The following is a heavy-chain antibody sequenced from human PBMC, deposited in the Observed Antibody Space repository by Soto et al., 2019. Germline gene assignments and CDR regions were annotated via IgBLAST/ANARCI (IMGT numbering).Heavy chain of an antibody. CDR2: IDPSDSYT. CDR1: GYRFTSYW. CDR3: VRHKRYSYYVMDA. Sequence: PGYSLKISCKGSGYRFTSYWISWVRQMPGKGLEWMGRIDPSDSYTNYSPSFQGHVTISADKSISTAYLQWSSLKASDTAMYYCVRHKRYSYYVMDAWGKGTTVTVS. J-gene: IGHJ6*04. V-gene: IGHV5-10-1*01.